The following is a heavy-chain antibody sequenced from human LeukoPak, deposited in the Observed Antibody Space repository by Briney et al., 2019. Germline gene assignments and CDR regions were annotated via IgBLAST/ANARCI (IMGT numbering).Heavy chain of an antibody. V-gene: IGHV4-34*01. CDR2: INHRGST. J-gene: IGHJ6*04. CDR1: VGSFSGYY. Sequence: PSETLSVTCAVYVGSFSGYYWRWIRQPPGKGREWIGEINHRGSTNYNPSLKSRVAISVHTSKNQFSLKLSSVTAADTAVYYCARLHCSSTSCYGPLYYYYGMDVWGKGTTVTVSS. D-gene: IGHD2-2*01. CDR3: ARLHCSSTSCYGPLYYYYGMDV.